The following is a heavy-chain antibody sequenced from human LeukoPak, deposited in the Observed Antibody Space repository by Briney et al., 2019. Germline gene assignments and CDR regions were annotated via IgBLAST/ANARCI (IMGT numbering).Heavy chain of an antibody. J-gene: IGHJ5*02. D-gene: IGHD3-22*01. V-gene: IGHV5-51*01. CDR2: IYPGDSDT. CDR3: ARQRDDAYDSSGYFGA. CDR1: GYSFTTYW. Sequence: GESLKISCKGSGYSFTTYWIGWVRQMPGKGLEWMGIIYPGDSDTTYNPSFRGQVTISVDKSISTAYLQWSSLKASDTAMYYCARQRDDAYDSSGYFGAWGQGTLVTVSS.